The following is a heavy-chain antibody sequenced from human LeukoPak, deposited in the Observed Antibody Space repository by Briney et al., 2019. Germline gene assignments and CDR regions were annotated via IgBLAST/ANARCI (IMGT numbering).Heavy chain of an antibody. Sequence: GGSLRLSCAASGFTFSSYAMHWVRQAPGKGLEWVAVISYDGSNKYYADSVKGRFTISRDNSKNTLYPQMNSLRAEDTAVYYCARRGSPLDIWGQGTMVTVSS. CDR2: ISYDGSNK. D-gene: IGHD3-10*01. V-gene: IGHV3-30-3*01. J-gene: IGHJ3*02. CDR3: ARRGSPLDI. CDR1: GFTFSSYA.